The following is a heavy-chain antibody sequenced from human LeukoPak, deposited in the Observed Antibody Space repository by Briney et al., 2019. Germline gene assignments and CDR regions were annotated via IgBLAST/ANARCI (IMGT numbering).Heavy chain of an antibody. V-gene: IGHV3-7*01. CDR3: AGSWSPYDAFDI. D-gene: IGHD6-13*01. CDR1: GFLHYCHW. J-gene: IGHJ3*02. Sequence: GGPLRLPCAASGFLHYCHWMSGVRPAPGKALVGVANINQDGSAKYYVDSVKGRFTISRDNAKNSLYLQMNSLRAGDTAGYYCAGSWSPYDAFDIWGQGTMVSVSS. CDR2: INQDGSAK.